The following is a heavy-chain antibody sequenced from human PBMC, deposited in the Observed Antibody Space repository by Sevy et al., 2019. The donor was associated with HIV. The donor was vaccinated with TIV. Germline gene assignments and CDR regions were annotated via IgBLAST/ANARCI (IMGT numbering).Heavy chain of an antibody. CDR2: IRSETGGGTT. CDR3: AIDHRRDGMIVVPFEK. J-gene: IGHJ4*02. V-gene: IGHV3-15*01. D-gene: IGHD3-22*01. Sequence: GGSLRLSCAASGLSFSNAWMAWVRQAPGKGLKWVGRIRSETGGGTTDFAAFAKGKFTISRDDPKNTLYLQMNSLKTEDTAVYYCAIDHRRDGMIVVPFEKWGLGTLVTVSS. CDR1: GLSFSNAW.